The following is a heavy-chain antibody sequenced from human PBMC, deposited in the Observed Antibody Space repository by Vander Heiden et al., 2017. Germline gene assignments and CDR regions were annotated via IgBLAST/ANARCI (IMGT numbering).Heavy chain of an antibody. CDR2: INLNSGGT. Sequence: QVQLVQSGAAVKTPGASVKVSCKASGYTFTDYYMHWVRQAPGQGLEWMGWINLNSGGTNDAQKFQGRVTMTRDTSISKAYMELSRLRSDDTAVYYCARDSIEVGTYFDYWGQGTLVTVSS. D-gene: IGHD6-19*01. CDR3: ARDSIEVGTYFDY. V-gene: IGHV1-2*02. CDR1: GYTFTDYY. J-gene: IGHJ4*02.